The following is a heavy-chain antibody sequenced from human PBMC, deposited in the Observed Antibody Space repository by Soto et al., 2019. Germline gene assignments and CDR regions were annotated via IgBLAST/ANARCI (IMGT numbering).Heavy chain of an antibody. V-gene: IGHV3-30*18. J-gene: IGHJ5*02. Sequence: QVQLVESGGGVVQPGRSLRLSCAASGFTFSSYGMHWVRQAPGKGLEWVAVISYDGSNKYYADSVKGRFTISRDNSQNTLYLQMNSLRAEDTAVYYCAKDRIVWITGTTGWFDPWGQGTLVTVSS. CDR1: GFTFSSYG. CDR2: ISYDGSNK. D-gene: IGHD1-20*01. CDR3: AKDRIVWITGTTGWFDP.